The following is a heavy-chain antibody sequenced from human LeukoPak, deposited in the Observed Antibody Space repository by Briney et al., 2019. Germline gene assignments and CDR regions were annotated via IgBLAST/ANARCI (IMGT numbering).Heavy chain of an antibody. CDR2: INPNSGGT. D-gene: IGHD6-19*01. CDR3: ARSAVAGNYYFDY. Sequence: GASVKVSCKASGYTFTAYDMHWVRQAPGQGLEWMGWINPNSGGTNYAQKFQGRVSMTRDTSSSTAYIELRRLRSDDTAVYYCARSAVAGNYYFDYWGQGTLVTVSS. V-gene: IGHV1-2*02. CDR1: GYTFTAYD. J-gene: IGHJ4*02.